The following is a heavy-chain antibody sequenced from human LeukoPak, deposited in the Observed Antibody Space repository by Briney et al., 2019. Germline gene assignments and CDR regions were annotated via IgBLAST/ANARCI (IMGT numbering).Heavy chain of an antibody. D-gene: IGHD7-27*01. V-gene: IGHV4-30-2*01. CDR2: IYHSGST. CDR3: ARDAGDKTRFFDY. CDR1: GGSISSGGYY. J-gene: IGHJ4*02. Sequence: SETLSLTCTVSGGSISSGGYYWSWIRQPPGKGLEWIGYIYHSGSTYYNPSLKSRVTISVDRSKNQFSLKLSSVTAADTAVYYCARDAGDKTRFFDYWGQGTLVTVSS.